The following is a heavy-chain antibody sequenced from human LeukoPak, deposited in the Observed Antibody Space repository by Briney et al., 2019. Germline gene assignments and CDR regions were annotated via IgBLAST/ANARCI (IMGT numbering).Heavy chain of an antibody. D-gene: IGHD3-22*01. CDR3: TTLGYHLDS. Sequence: GGSLRLSYAASGFDLSAYEMNWVRQAPGKGLEWVAYFAGSDATKYYADSVRGRFTSSRDNAKNSLYLQMNSLRAEDTALYYCTTLGYHLDSWGQGTLVTVSS. J-gene: IGHJ4*02. V-gene: IGHV3-48*03. CDR2: FAGSDATK. CDR1: GFDLSAYE.